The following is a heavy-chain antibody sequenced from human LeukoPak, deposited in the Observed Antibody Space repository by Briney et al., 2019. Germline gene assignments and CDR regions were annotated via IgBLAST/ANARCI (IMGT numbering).Heavy chain of an antibody. Sequence: GESLKISCKGSGYTFNSYWSGWVRQMPGAGLEWMGLIYPSDSDTRYSPSFQGQVTISADKSISTAYLQWSSLKASDSAMYYCARRYGSALYGVFDYWGQGTLVIVSS. V-gene: IGHV5-51*01. CDR1: GYTFNSYW. CDR3: ARRYGSALYGVFDY. J-gene: IGHJ4*02. CDR2: IYPSDSDT. D-gene: IGHD6-19*01.